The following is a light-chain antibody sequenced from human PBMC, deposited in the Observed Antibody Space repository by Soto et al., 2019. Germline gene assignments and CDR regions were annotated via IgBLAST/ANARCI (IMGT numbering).Light chain of an antibody. J-gene: IGKJ3*01. V-gene: IGKV3-20*01. Sequence: EIVLTQSPGTLSLSPGERAILSCRASQSVSDNNLAWYQQKPGQAPRLLMYGAFFRVTGVPDRFSGSASGVDFTLTISRLEPEDFAVYFFQQDGASPITFGPGTKVDT. CDR2: GAF. CDR1: QSVSDNN. CDR3: QQDGASPIT.